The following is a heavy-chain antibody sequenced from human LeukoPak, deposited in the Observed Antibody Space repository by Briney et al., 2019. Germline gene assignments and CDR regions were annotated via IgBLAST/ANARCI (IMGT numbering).Heavy chain of an antibody. J-gene: IGHJ4*02. CDR1: GYTFTSYD. CDR3: ASILLCSSTSCYAFFDY. D-gene: IGHD2-2*01. Sequence: ASVKVSCKASGYTFTSYDINWVRQATGQGLEWMGWMNPNSGNTGYAQKFQGRVTITRNTSISTAYMELSSLRSEDTAVYYCASILLCSSTSCYAFFDYWGQGTLVTVSS. CDR2: MNPNSGNT. V-gene: IGHV1-8*03.